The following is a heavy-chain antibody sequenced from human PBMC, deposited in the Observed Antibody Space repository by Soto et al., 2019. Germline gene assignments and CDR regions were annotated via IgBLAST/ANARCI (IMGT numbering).Heavy chain of an antibody. CDR3: AITVIDPSPYLDH. V-gene: IGHV4-4*07. CDR1: GDSISRKY. J-gene: IGHJ4*02. CDR2: IYTTWAT. D-gene: IGHD3-16*01. Sequence: QVQLQESGPGLVKPSETLSLTCSVSGDSISRKYWSWLRQPAGGGLEWIGRIYTTWATNYTSSLKSRVSMSVDTSKNQFPLRLTSVTAADTAVYFWAITVIDPSPYLDHWGEGLLVTVSS.